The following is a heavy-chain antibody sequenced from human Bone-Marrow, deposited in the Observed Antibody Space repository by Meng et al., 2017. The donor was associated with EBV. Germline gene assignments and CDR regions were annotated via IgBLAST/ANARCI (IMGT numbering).Heavy chain of an antibody. CDR3: ARDSTGDSRRFDP. J-gene: IGHJ5*02. CDR2: INVGNGDT. V-gene: IGHV1-3*01. D-gene: IGHD3-22*01. Sequence: QVQLVQSGADVKKPGASVKVSCEASGYTFNSYAMHWVRQAPGKRLEWMGWINVGNGDTKYSQKFHGRVTITRDTSATTAYMELSSLTSEDTAVYYCARDSTGDSRRFDPWGQGTLVTVSS. CDR1: GYTFNSYA.